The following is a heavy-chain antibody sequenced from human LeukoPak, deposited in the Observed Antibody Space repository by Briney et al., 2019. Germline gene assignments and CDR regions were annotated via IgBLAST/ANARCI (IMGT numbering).Heavy chain of an antibody. D-gene: IGHD2/OR15-2a*01. Sequence: SETLSLTCTVSGGSISSYYWSWIRQPAGKGLEWIGRISPSGTTHYNPSLGSRVTMSVDTSKNYFSLRLSSVTAADTAVYYCARDFYASGFYFWFDPWGQGILVTVSS. J-gene: IGHJ5*02. V-gene: IGHV4-4*07. CDR3: ARDFYASGFYFWFDP. CDR2: ISPSGTT. CDR1: GGSISSYY.